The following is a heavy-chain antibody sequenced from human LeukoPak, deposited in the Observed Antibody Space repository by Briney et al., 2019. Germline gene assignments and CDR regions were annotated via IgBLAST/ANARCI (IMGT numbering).Heavy chain of an antibody. CDR3: ARGSQDLWFGELFEYFQH. J-gene: IGHJ1*01. CDR2: ISSSSSYI. V-gene: IGHV3-21*01. CDR1: GFTFSSYI. D-gene: IGHD3-10*01. Sequence: GGSLRLSCAASGFTFSSYIMNWVRQAPGKGLEWVSSISSSSSYIYYADSVKGRFTISRDNAKNSLYLQMNSLRAEDTAVYYCARGSQDLWFGELFEYFQHWGQGTLVTVSS.